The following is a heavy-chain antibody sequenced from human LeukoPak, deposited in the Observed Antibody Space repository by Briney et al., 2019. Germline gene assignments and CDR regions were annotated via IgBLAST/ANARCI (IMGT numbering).Heavy chain of an antibody. J-gene: IGHJ4*02. V-gene: IGHV1-69*04. CDR3: ARDREDYGGTFDY. D-gene: IGHD4-23*01. CDR1: VGTFSSYA. CDR2: IIPILGIA. Sequence: ASVKVSCKASVGTFSSYAISWVRQAPGQGLEWMGRIIPILGIANYAQKFQGRVTITADKSTSTAYMELSSLRSEDTAVYYCARDREDYGGTFDYWGQGTLVTVSS.